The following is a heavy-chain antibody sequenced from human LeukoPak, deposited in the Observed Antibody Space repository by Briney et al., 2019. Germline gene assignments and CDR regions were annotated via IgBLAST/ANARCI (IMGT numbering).Heavy chain of an antibody. Sequence: GGSLRLSCAASGFTFSSYGMHWVRQAPGKGLEWVAFIRYDGSTKYYADSVKGRFTISRDNSKNTLYLQMNSLRAEDTAVYYCAKPSSTYYYDSSAHFDIWGQGTMVTVSS. D-gene: IGHD3-22*01. V-gene: IGHV3-30*02. CDR1: GFTFSSYG. CDR3: AKPSSTYYYDSSAHFDI. CDR2: IRYDGSTK. J-gene: IGHJ3*02.